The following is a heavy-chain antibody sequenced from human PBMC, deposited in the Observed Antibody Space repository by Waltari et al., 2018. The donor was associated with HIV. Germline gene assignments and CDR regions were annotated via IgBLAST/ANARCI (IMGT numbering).Heavy chain of an antibody. CDR1: GFIFSDYS. CDR3: ARAKSNSYD. D-gene: IGHD3-16*01. Sequence: EVPVVESGGGLVQPGGSLRLSCAASGFIFSDYSLAWVRQAPGKGLEWVGRIRNKANSYSTEYAASVKGRFTISGDDSKNSLYLQMNSLKTEDTAVYYCARAKSNSYDWGQGTLVTVSS. CDR2: IRNKANSYST. V-gene: IGHV3-72*01. J-gene: IGHJ4*02.